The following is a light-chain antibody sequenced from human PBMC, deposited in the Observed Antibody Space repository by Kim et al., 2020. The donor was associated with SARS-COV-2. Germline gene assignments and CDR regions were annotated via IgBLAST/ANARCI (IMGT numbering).Light chain of an antibody. CDR1: QSVALL. J-gene: IGKJ5*01. V-gene: IGKV3-15*01. CDR3: QQYNEWPST. CDR2: GAS. Sequence: SVSPGERVTPSCRASQSVALLAWYQQKPGQAPRLVIHGASTRATGIPARFSGSGSETEFTLTISSLQSEDFAIYYCQQYNEWPSTFGQGTRLEIK.